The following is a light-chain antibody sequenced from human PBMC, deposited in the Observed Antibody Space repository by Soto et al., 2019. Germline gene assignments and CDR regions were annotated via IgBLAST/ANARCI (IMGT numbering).Light chain of an antibody. J-gene: IGKJ1*01. CDR3: HQYNNWPPWK. CDR2: GAS. Sequence: IAMTQSPATLSVSPGERATLSCRASQSVSINLAWYQQKPGQAPRLLIYGASTRATGVPARFSGSGSGTEFTLTISRLQTEDFAVYYCHQYNNWPPWKFGQGTKVDI. CDR1: QSVSIN. V-gene: IGKV3-15*01.